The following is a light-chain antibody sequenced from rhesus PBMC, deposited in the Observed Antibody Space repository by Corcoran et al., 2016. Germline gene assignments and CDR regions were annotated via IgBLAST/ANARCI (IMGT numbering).Light chain of an antibody. Sequence: DIQLTQSPSSLSASVGDRVTITCRASQDISSYLAWYQQTPGKAPKLLIYDASKLQNGVPPRFSGSGSGTYFTLTISSLQPEDFSVYYCQQRNSFPFTFGPGTKMEIK. CDR1: QDISSY. CDR3: QQRNSFPFT. V-gene: IGKV1-38*01. J-gene: IGKJ3*01. CDR2: DAS.